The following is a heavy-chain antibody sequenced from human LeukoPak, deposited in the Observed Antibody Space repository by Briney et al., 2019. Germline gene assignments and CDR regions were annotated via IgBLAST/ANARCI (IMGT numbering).Heavy chain of an antibody. CDR3: ARGLYCSSTSCFYYYYYYGMDV. CDR2: IYYSGST. V-gene: IGHV4-59*12. D-gene: IGHD2-2*01. Sequence: PSETLSLTCTVSGGSISSYYWSWIRQPPGKGLEWIGYIYYSGSTNHNPSLKSRVTISVDTSKNQFSLKLSSVTAADTAVYYCARGLYCSSTSCFYYYYYYGMDVWGQGTTVTVSS. J-gene: IGHJ6*02. CDR1: GGSISSYY.